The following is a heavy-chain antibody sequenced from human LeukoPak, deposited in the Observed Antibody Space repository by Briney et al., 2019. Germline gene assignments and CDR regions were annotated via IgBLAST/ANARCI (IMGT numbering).Heavy chain of an antibody. CDR2: INDSGGNT. CDR3: AKFLPTHIVVANYYFDY. J-gene: IGHJ4*02. CDR1: GFTFSSYA. Sequence: GGSLRLSCAASGFTFSSYAMSWVRQAPGKGLEWVSLINDSGGNTYYADSVKGRFTISRDNSKNTLYLQMNSLRAEDTAVYYCAKFLPTHIVVANYYFDYWGQGTLVTVSS. D-gene: IGHD2-21*01. V-gene: IGHV3-23*01.